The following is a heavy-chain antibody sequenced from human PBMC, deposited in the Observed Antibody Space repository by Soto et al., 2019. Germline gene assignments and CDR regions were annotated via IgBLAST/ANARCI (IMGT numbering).Heavy chain of an antibody. CDR1: GGSISSYY. Sequence: TLSLTCTVSGGSISSYYWSWIRQPPGKGLEWIGYIYYSGSTNYNPSLKSRVTISVDTSKNQFSLKLSSVTAADTAVYYCARDCSGYCSGGSSGYFDYWGQGTLVTVS. D-gene: IGHD2-15*01. CDR2: IYYSGST. J-gene: IGHJ4*02. V-gene: IGHV4-59*01. CDR3: ARDCSGYCSGGSSGYFDY.